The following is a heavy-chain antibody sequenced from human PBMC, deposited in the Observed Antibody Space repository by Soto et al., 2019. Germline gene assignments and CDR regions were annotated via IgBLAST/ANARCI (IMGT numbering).Heavy chain of an antibody. J-gene: IGHJ6*02. Sequence: ASVKVSCKASGGTFSSYAISWVRQAPGQGQERMGGIIPIFGTAKYAQKYQGRVKNNADESTSTAYIELSSLRPEDTAVYYCSRATERGYSYGYLSVCGQGTTVTVSS. CDR3: SRATERGYSYGYLSV. CDR1: GGTFSSYA. D-gene: IGHD5-18*01. V-gene: IGHV1-69*13. CDR2: IIPIFGTA.